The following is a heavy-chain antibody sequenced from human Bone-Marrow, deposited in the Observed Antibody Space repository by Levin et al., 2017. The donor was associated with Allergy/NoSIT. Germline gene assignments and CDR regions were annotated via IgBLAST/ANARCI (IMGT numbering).Heavy chain of an antibody. D-gene: IGHD3-22*01. Sequence: PGESLKISCAASGFTFSSCAMSWVRQAPGKGLEWVSSIGGSGGGTYYADSVKGRFSISRDDSKNTLYLQMNSLRAEDTAVYYCAKNYYDTSGYYYVEVDYWGQGTLVTVSS. CDR1: GFTFSSCA. CDR2: IGGSGGGT. CDR3: AKNYYDTSGYYYVEVDY. V-gene: IGHV3-23*01. J-gene: IGHJ4*02.